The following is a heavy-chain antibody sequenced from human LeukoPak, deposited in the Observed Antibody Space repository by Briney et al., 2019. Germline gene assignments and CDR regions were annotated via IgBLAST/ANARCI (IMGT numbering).Heavy chain of an antibody. J-gene: IGHJ4*02. V-gene: IGHV3-30*02. CDR2: LRKDATYS. CDR1: GFPYSSYG. CDR3: ASGGPNSATLEY. Sequence: PGGSLRLSCAVSGFPYSSYGIHWVRQTPDKGLQWVAYLRKDATYSNYADSVRGRFTISRDNSKNTLDLQMSSLRVEDTAVYYCASGGPNSATLEYRGQGTLVTVSS. D-gene: IGHD2/OR15-2a*01.